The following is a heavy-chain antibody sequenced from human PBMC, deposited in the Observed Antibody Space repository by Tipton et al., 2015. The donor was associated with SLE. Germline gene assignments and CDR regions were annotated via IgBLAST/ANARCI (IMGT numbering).Heavy chain of an antibody. J-gene: IGHJ6*03. D-gene: IGHD3-3*01. Sequence: SLRLSCAASGFTFSSYEMNWVRQAPGKGLEGVSYISSSGSTIYYADSVKGRFTISRDNAKNSLYLQMNSLRAEDTAVYYCARSSSNYDFWSGSPDLDYMDVWGKGTMVTVSS. CDR1: GFTFSSYE. V-gene: IGHV3-48*03. CDR3: ARSSSNYDFWSGSPDLDYMDV. CDR2: ISSSGSTI.